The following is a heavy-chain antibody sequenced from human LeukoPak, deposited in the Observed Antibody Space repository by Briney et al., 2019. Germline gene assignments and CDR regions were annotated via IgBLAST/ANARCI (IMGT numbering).Heavy chain of an antibody. Sequence: SETLSLTCAVYGGSFSGYYWSWIRQPPGKGLEWIGYIDHGGSTNYNPSLRSRVSISSDTSKIQFSLELTSVTAADTAVYYCARLKATVSIHAYFDSWGQGTLVTVSS. CDR2: IDHGGST. V-gene: IGHV4-59*01. J-gene: IGHJ4*02. D-gene: IGHD4-17*01. CDR3: ARLKATVSIHAYFDS. CDR1: GGSFSGYY.